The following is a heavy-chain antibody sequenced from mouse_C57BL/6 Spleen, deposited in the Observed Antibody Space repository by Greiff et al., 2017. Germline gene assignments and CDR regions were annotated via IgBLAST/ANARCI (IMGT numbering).Heavy chain of an antibody. CDR1: GYAFSSYW. V-gene: IGHV1-82*01. CDR2: IYPGDGDT. Sequence: VKLQESGPELVKPGASVKISCKASGYAFSSYWMNWVKQRPGQGLEWIGRIYPGDGDTNYNGKFKGKATLTADKSSSTAYMHLSSLTSEDSAVYFCARIYGSSYGDLDVWGTGTTVTVSS. CDR3: ARIYGSSYGDLDV. J-gene: IGHJ1*03. D-gene: IGHD1-1*01.